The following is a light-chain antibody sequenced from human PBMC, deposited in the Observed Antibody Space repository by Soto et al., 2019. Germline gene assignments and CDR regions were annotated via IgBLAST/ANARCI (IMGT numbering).Light chain of an antibody. CDR2: GAS. V-gene: IGKV3-15*01. J-gene: IGKJ5*01. Sequence: ERVMTQSPAVLSVSPGERATLSCRASQTILTNLAWYQQKPGQTPRLLVYGASTRATGIPARFSGSGSGTEFTLTISSLQSEDFAVYYCQQYNNWPITFGQGTRLEIK. CDR3: QQYNNWPIT. CDR1: QTILTN.